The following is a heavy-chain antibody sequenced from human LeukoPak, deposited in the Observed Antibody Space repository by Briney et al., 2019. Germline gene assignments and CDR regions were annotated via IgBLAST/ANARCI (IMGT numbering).Heavy chain of an antibody. V-gene: IGHV4-31*03. Sequence: SETLSLTCTVSGGSISSGGYYWSWIRQHPGKGLEWIGYIYYSGSTYYNPSLKSRVTISADTSKNQFSLKLSSVTAADTAVYYCARDEGGNFDYWGQGTLVTVSS. CDR3: ARDEGGNFDY. J-gene: IGHJ4*02. CDR2: IYYSGST. CDR1: GGSISSGGYY. D-gene: IGHD3-16*01.